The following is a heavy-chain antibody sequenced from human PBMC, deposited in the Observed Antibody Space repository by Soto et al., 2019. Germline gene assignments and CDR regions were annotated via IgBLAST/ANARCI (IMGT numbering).Heavy chain of an antibody. CDR3: AKVYCSSTSCYSPFF. CDR2: ISGSGGST. V-gene: IGHV3-23*01. CDR1: GFTFSSYA. Sequence: GGSLRLSCAASGFTFSSYAMSWVRQAPGKGLEWVSAISGSGGSTYYADSVKGRFTISRDNSKNTLYLQMNSLRAEDTAVCYCAKVYCSSTSCYSPFFWGQGTLVTVSS. D-gene: IGHD2-2*01. J-gene: IGHJ4*02.